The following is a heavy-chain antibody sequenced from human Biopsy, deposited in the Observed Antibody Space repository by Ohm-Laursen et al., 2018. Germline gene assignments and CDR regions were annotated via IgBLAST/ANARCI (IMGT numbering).Heavy chain of an antibody. D-gene: IGHD3-22*01. CDR3: ARDRGYYSDRTVPGYFDL. J-gene: IGHJ2*01. V-gene: IGHV4-34*01. CDR2: INHSGST. Sequence: TLSLTCAVYGGSFTGYYWSWIRQPPGKGLEWIGEINHSGSTDYNPSLQSRVTISVGTSKNHFSLRLRSVTPADTAIYYCARDRGYYSDRTVPGYFDLWGRGTLVTVSS. CDR1: GGSFTGYY.